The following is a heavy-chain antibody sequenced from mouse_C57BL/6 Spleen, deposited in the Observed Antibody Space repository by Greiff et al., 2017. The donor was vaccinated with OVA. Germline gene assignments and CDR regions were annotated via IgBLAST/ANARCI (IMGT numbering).Heavy chain of an antibody. V-gene: IGHV1-52*01. J-gene: IGHJ2*01. CDR3: ARSGDYGSSYGY. Sequence: QVQLQQPGAELVRPGSSVKLSCKASGYTFTSYWMHWVKQRPIQGLEWIGNIDPSDSETHYNQKFKDKATLTVDKSSSTAYMQLRSLTSEDSAVYYCARSGDYGSSYGYWGQGPTLTVSS. CDR2: IDPSDSET. CDR1: GYTFTSYW. D-gene: IGHD1-1*01.